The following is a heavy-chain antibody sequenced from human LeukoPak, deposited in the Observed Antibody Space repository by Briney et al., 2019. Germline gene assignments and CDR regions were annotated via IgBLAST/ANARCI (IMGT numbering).Heavy chain of an antibody. D-gene: IGHD4-17*01. Sequence: SETLSLTCAVYGGSFSGYYWSWLRQPPGKGLEWIGEINHSGSTNYNPSLKSRVTISVDTSKNQFSLKLSSVTAADTAVYYCARGRLEETTVTTTDDYWGQGTLVTVSS. V-gene: IGHV4-34*01. CDR1: GGSFSGYY. CDR2: INHSGST. CDR3: ARGRLEETTVTTTDDY. J-gene: IGHJ4*02.